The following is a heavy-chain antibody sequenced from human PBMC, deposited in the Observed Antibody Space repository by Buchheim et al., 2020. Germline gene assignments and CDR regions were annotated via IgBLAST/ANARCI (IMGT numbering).Heavy chain of an antibody. J-gene: IGHJ4*02. Sequence: QVQLVESGGGVVQPGRSLRLSCAASGFTFSSYAMHWVRQAPGKGLEWVAVISYDGSNKYYADSVKGRFTFSRDNAKNPVHLQMNSLRAEDTAVYYCAKDLYYYDSSGHDYWGQGTL. V-gene: IGHV3-30-3*01. CDR1: GFTFSSYA. CDR2: ISYDGSNK. D-gene: IGHD3-22*01. CDR3: AKDLYYYDSSGHDY.